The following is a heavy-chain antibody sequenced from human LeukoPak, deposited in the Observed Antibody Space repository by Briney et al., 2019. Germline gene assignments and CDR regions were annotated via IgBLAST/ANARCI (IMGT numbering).Heavy chain of an antibody. CDR1: GGTFSSYA. CDR2: IIPIFGTA. Sequence: ASVKVSCKASGGTFSSYAISWVRQALGQGLEWMGGIIPIFGTANYAQKFQGRVTITADESTSTAYMELSSLRSEDTAVYYCARGGYYYDSSGYFAFDYWGQGTLVTVSS. CDR3: ARGGYYYDSSGYFAFDY. J-gene: IGHJ4*02. D-gene: IGHD3-22*01. V-gene: IGHV1-69*13.